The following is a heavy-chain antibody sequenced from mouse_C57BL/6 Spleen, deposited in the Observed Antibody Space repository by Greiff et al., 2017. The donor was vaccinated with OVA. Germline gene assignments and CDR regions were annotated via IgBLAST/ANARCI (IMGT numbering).Heavy chain of an antibody. CDR3: TRSGSNYGY. Sequence: VQLQQSGAELVRPGASVTLSCKASGYTFTDYEMHWVKQTPVHGLEWIGAIDPETGGTAYNQKFKGKAILTADKSSSTAYMERRSLTSEDSAVYYCTRSGSNYGYWGQGTTLTVSS. J-gene: IGHJ2*01. CDR1: GYTFTDYE. D-gene: IGHD2-5*01. V-gene: IGHV1-15*01. CDR2: IDPETGGT.